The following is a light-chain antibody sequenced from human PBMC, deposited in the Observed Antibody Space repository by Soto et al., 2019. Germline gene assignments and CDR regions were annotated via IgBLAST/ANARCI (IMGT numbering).Light chain of an antibody. J-gene: IGLJ2*01. Sequence: QSVLTQPPSASGTLGQRVTISCSGSISNIGGNTANCYQQLQGTPPKLLMYTNNQRPPGVPDRVPGSKSSTSASLAISGLQYEDEADYYCAALDDRLNGVVFGGGTQLTVL. CDR3: AALDDRLNGVV. CDR1: ISNIGGNT. V-gene: IGLV1-44*01. CDR2: TNN.